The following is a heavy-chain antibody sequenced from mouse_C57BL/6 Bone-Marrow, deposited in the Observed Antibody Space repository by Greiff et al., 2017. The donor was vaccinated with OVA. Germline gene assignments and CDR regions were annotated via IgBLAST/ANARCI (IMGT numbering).Heavy chain of an antibody. V-gene: IGHV5-9-1*02. Sequence: EVQVVESGEGLVKPGGSLKLSCAASGFTFSSYAMSWVRQTPEKRLEWVAYISSGGDYIYYADTVKGRFTISRDNARNTLYLQMSSLKSEDTAMYYCTRDRDPWFAYWGQGTLVTVSA. CDR3: TRDRDPWFAY. CDR1: GFTFSSYA. CDR2: ISSGGDYI. J-gene: IGHJ3*01. D-gene: IGHD3-1*01.